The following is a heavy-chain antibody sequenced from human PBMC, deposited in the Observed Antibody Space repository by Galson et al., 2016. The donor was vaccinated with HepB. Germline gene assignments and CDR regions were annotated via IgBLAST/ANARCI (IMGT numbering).Heavy chain of an antibody. D-gene: IGHD2-21*02. CDR1: GFTFSSYG. Sequence: SLRLSCAASGFTFSSYGMHWVRQAPGKGLEWVSVIFGSGGGAYYAEAVKGRFTISRDNSKNTLTLQMNSLRPEDTAIFYCARDRAVTPRRVCPLYWGQGILVTVSS. J-gene: IGHJ4*02. CDR2: IFGSGGGA. V-gene: IGHV3-23*01. CDR3: ARDRAVTPRRVCPLY.